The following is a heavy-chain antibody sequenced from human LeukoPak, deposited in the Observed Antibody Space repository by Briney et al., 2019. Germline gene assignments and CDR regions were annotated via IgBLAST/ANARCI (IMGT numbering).Heavy chain of an antibody. J-gene: IGHJ4*02. D-gene: IGHD2-2*02. Sequence: SVKVSCKASGGTFSSYAISWVRQAPGQGLEWMGGIIPIFGTANYAQKFQGRVTITADESTSTAYMELSSLRSEDTAVYYCARGRVVAAAITVEMNIDYWGQGTLVTVSS. CDR1: GGTFSSYA. CDR3: ARGRVVAAAITVEMNIDY. CDR2: IIPIFGTA. V-gene: IGHV1-69*01.